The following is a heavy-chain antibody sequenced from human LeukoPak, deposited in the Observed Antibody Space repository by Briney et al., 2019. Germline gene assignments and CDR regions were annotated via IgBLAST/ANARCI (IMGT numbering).Heavy chain of an antibody. D-gene: IGHD3-22*01. J-gene: IGHJ4*02. Sequence: GASVKVSCKASGGTCSSYAISWVRQAPGQGLEWMGRIIPIFGTANYAQKFQGRVTITTDESTSTAYMELSSLRSEDTAVYYCARGGDYYDSSGYYDYFDYWGQGTLVTVSS. CDR1: GGTCSSYA. V-gene: IGHV1-69*05. CDR3: ARGGDYYDSSGYYDYFDY. CDR2: IIPIFGTA.